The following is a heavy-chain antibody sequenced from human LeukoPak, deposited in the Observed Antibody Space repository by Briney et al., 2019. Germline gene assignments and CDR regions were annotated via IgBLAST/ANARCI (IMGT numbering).Heavy chain of an antibody. CDR3: ARNANGYSSGWYVVDY. J-gene: IGHJ4*02. CDR2: IYYSGST. D-gene: IGHD6-19*01. Sequence: PSETLSLTCTVSGGSISSYYWSWIRQPPGKGLEWIGYIYYSGSTNYNPSLKSRVTISVDTSKNQFSLKLSSVTAADTAVYYCARNANGYSSGWYVVDYWGQGTLVTVSS. CDR1: GGSISSYY. V-gene: IGHV4-59*01.